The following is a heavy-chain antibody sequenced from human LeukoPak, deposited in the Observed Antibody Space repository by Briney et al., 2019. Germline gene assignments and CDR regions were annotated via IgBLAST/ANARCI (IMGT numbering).Heavy chain of an antibody. V-gene: IGHV3-23*01. CDR3: ASRGAITMVRGVPPAFDI. Sequence: PGGSLRLSCAASGFTFSSYGMSWVRQAPGKGLEWVSAISGSGGSTYYADSVKGRFTISRDNSKNTLYLQMNSLRAEDTAVYYCASRGAITMVRGVPPAFDIWGQGTMVTVSS. D-gene: IGHD3-10*01. CDR1: GFTFSSYG. CDR2: ISGSGGST. J-gene: IGHJ3*02.